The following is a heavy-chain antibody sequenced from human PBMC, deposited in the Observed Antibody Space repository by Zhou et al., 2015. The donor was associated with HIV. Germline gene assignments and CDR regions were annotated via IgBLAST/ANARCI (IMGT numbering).Heavy chain of an antibody. CDR2: IIPISGTA. CDR1: GGTFNNYA. CDR3: ARGGGGSYYPYYYYGMDV. D-gene: IGHD1-26*01. Sequence: QVELVQSGAEVKKPGSSVKVSCKASGGTFNNYAISWVRQAPGQGLEWMGAIIPISGTANYAQKFQGRVTITADRFTSTAYMELSSLRSEDTAVYYCARGGGGSYYPYYYYGMDVWGQGTTVTVSS. J-gene: IGHJ6*02. V-gene: IGHV1-69*06.